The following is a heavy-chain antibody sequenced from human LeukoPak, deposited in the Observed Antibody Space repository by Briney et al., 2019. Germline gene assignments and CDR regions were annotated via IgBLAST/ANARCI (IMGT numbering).Heavy chain of an antibody. J-gene: IGHJ3*02. D-gene: IGHD3-3*01. CDR3: ARLRNDFWSGYPDAFDI. CDR2: IYPGDSDT. Sequence: GESLKISCKGSGYSFTSYWIGWVRQMPGKGLEWMGIIYPGDSDTRYSPSFQGQVTISADKSISTAYLQWSGLKASDTAMYYCARLRNDFWSGYPDAFDIWGQGTMVTVSS. CDR1: GYSFTSYW. V-gene: IGHV5-51*01.